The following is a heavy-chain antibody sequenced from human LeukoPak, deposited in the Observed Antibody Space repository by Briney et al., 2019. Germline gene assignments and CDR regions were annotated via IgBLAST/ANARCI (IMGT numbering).Heavy chain of an antibody. CDR1: GGSTSSSSYY. CDR3: ATPPWYSSGWYVEY. J-gene: IGHJ4*02. Sequence: PSETLSLTCTVSGGSTSSSSYYWGWIRQPPGKGLEWIGSIYYSGSTYYNPSLKSRVTISVDTSKNQFSLKLSSVTAADTAVYYCATPPWYSSGWYVEYWGQGTLVTVSS. CDR2: IYYSGST. V-gene: IGHV4-39*07. D-gene: IGHD6-19*01.